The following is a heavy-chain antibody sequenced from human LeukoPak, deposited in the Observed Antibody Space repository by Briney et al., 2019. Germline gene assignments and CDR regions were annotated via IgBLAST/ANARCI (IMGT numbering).Heavy chain of an antibody. D-gene: IGHD3-22*01. J-gene: IGHJ3*02. CDR3: ARGGRGSAAVVAPRSFDI. CDR2: TYTGGNS. V-gene: IGHV3-53*01. Sequence: GGSLRLSCAASGFTVSSIHMVWVRQAPGKGLEWVSVTYTGGNSYYADSVKGRFITSRDISKNTLYLQMNSLRAEDSALYYCARGGRGSAAVVAPRSFDIWGQGTMVTVSS. CDR1: GFTVSSIH.